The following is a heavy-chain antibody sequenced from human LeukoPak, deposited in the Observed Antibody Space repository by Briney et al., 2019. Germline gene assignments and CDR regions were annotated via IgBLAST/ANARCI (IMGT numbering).Heavy chain of an antibody. CDR3: VRGGPIDY. Sequence: GGSLRLSCAASGFRFSSYSMNWVRQAPGKGLEWVSYMSGDSDIIDYADSVKGRFTISRDNARNSLYLQMNSLRDEDTAVYYCVRGGPIDYWGQGTLVAVSS. CDR1: GFRFSSYS. J-gene: IGHJ4*02. V-gene: IGHV3-48*02. CDR2: MSGDSDII.